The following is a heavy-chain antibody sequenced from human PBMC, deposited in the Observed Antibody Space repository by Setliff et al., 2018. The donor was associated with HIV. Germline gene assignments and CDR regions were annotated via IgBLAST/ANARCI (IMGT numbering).Heavy chain of an antibody. CDR3: ARGSSGWPHNINGVPGKRGSGSTAPMG. CDR2: IIPILGIA. J-gene: IGHJ4*02. CDR1: GGTFSSYA. V-gene: IGHV1-69*10. D-gene: IGHD6-19*01. Sequence: ASVEVSCKASGGTFSSYAISWVRQAPGQGLEWMGGIIPILGIANYAQKFQGRVTITTDESTSTAYMELSSLRSEDTAVYYCARGSSGWPHNINGVPGKRGSGSTAPMGWGQGTLVTVSS.